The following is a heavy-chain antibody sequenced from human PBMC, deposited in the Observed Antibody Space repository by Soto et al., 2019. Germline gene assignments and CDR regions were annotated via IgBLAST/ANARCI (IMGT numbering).Heavy chain of an antibody. CDR2: INSDGSST. J-gene: IGHJ4*02. CDR1: RFTFSSYW. D-gene: IGHD6-6*01. V-gene: IGHV3-74*01. CDR3: AAARPGPFDY. Sequence: AGSLRLSCAASRFTFSSYWMHWVRQAPGKGLVWVSRINSDGSSTSYADSVKGRFTISRDNAKNTLYLQMNSLRAEDTAVYYCAAARPGPFDYWGQGTLVTVSS.